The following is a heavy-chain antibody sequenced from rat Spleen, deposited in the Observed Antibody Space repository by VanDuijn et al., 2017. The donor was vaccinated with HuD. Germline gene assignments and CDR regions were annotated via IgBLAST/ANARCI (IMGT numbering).Heavy chain of an antibody. CDR1: GFTLSNYG. Sequence: EVQLVESGGGLVQPGRSLKLSCAASGFTLSNYGVHWIRQTPTKGLQWVAAITPSGLTTHYRDSMKGRFTISRDNAKNTLYLQMDSLRSEDTATYYCVQWNSRYFTYWGQGAMVTVSS. D-gene: IGHD4-4*01. J-gene: IGHJ2*01. CDR2: ITPSGLTT. CDR3: VQWNSRYFTY. V-gene: IGHV5-19*01.